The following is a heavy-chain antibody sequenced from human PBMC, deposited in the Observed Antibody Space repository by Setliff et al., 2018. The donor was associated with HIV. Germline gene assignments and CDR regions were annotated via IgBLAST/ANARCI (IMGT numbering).Heavy chain of an antibody. D-gene: IGHD3-22*01. Sequence: GGSLRLSCAASGFTFSSAWMSWVRQAPGKGLEWVSGISGGGSITDYADSVKGRFSISRDNSKNTLYLQMNSLRAEDTAVYYCAKNRNLVVVISTFDCWGQGTLVTVSS. V-gene: IGHV3-23*01. J-gene: IGHJ4*02. CDR2: ISGGGSIT. CDR3: AKNRNLVVVISTFDC. CDR1: GFTFSSAW.